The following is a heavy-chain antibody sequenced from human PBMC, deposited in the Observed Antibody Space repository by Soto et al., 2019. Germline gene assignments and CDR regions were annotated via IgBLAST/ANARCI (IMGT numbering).Heavy chain of an antibody. CDR2: INHSGST. Sequence: SQTLCVNCAVDDGSIIGYCWSWISQPPGKGLEWIGEINHSGSTNYNPSLKSRVTISVDTSKNQFSLKLSSVTAADTAVYYCARMGSGWCFDYWGQGTLVTVSS. CDR3: ARMGSGWCFDY. D-gene: IGHD6-19*01. J-gene: IGHJ4*02. CDR1: DGSIIGYC. V-gene: IGHV4-34*01.